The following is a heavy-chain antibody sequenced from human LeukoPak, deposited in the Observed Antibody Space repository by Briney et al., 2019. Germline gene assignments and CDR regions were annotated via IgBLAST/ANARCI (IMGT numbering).Heavy chain of an antibody. J-gene: IGHJ4*02. D-gene: IGHD6-13*01. CDR1: GFTFGDYA. CDR3: TRANRSSWYRYYFDY. Sequence: PGRSLRLSCTASGFTFGDYAMSWVRQAPGKGLEWVGFIRSKARGGTTEYAASVKGRFTISRDDSKCIAYLQMNSLKTEDTAVYYCTRANRSSWYRYYFDYWGQGTLVTVSS. CDR2: IRSKARGGTT. V-gene: IGHV3-49*04.